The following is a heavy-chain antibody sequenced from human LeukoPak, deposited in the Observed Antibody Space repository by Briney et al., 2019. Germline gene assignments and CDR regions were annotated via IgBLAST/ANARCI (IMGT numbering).Heavy chain of an antibody. D-gene: IGHD1-26*01. J-gene: IGHJ5*02. V-gene: IGHV1-69*04. CDR2: TIPIFGIA. CDR1: GGTFSSYA. CDR3: ARDPTSYSGSLSGYNWFDP. Sequence: SVKVSCKASGGTFSSYAISWVRQAPGQGLEWMGRTIPIFGIANYAQKFQGRVTITADKSTSTAYMELSSLRSEDTAVYYCARDPTSYSGSLSGYNWFDPWGQGTLVTVSS.